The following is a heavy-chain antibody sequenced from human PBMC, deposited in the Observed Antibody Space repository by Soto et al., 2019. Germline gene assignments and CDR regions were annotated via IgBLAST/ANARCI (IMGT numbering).Heavy chain of an antibody. J-gene: IGHJ6*02. CDR3: AREKRHNSLGGRFGMDV. D-gene: IGHD1-1*01. CDR2: IGSSGGNS. Sequence: EVQLVESGGGLVKPGGSLRLSCAVSGFIFSDFSMNWVRQSPGKGLEWVAYIGSSGGNSFYADTVKGRFIISRDNANTSLDLHINSMRAEDTAVYYCAREKRHNSLGGRFGMDVWGQGTTVTVS. CDR1: GFIFSDFS. V-gene: IGHV3-21*01.